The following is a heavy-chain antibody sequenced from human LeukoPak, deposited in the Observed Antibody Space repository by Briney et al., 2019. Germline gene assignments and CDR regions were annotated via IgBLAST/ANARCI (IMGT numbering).Heavy chain of an antibody. V-gene: IGHV3-33*01. CDR1: GFTFSSYG. D-gene: IGHD1-14*01. CDR2: IWYDGSNK. Sequence: GGSLRLSCAASGFTFSSYGMHWVRQAPGKGLEWVAVIWYDGSNKYYADSVKGRFTISRDNSKNTLYLQMNSLTTEDTAVYYCTTGRGSLYGMDVWGQGTTVTVSS. J-gene: IGHJ6*02. CDR3: TTGRGSLYGMDV.